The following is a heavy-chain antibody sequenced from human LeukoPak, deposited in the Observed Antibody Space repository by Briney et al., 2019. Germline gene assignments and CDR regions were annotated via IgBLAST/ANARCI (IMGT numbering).Heavy chain of an antibody. J-gene: IGHJ4*02. V-gene: IGHV3-7*01. CDR1: GFPFSSYW. CDR3: ARLTGTTGFDY. Sequence: GGSLRLSCAASGFPFSSYWMSWVRQAPGKGLEWVANIKQDGSDKYYVDSVKGRFTISRDNAKNSLYLQLNSLRADDTAVYYCARLTGTTGFDYWGQGTLVAVSS. CDR2: IKQDGSDK. D-gene: IGHD1-1*01.